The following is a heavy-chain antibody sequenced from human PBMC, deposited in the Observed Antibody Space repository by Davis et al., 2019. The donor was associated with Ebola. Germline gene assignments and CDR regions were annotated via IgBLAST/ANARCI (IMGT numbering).Heavy chain of an antibody. D-gene: IGHD4-23*01. CDR2: ISYHGTNI. J-gene: IGHJ4*02. V-gene: IGHV3-30*03. CDR3: ARDRLRWAQGVFDS. CDR1: GFSFSSYG. Sequence: GESLKISCEASGFSFSSYGMHWVRQAPGKGLEWVAVISYHGTNIKYADSVRGRFTVSRDNYRNILYLQMSSLKPEDTAIYYCARDRLRWAQGVFDSWGQGTLVTVSS.